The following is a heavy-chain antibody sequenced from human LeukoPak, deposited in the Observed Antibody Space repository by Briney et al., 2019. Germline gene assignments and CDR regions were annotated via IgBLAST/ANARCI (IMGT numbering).Heavy chain of an antibody. CDR1: GFXVSSYY. Sequence: GGSLKLSCAASGFXVSSYYITWIRQAPGKGLEWVSGTYSGGSIYYADSVKGRFTISRDNSKNTLYLQMNSLRAEDTAVYYCARDEASWGQGTLVTVSS. V-gene: IGHV3-66*01. CDR3: ARDEAS. CDR2: TYSGGSI. J-gene: IGHJ5*02.